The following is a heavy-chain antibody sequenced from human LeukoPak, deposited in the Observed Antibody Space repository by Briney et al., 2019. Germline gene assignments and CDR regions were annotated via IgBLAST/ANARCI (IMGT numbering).Heavy chain of an antibody. CDR1: GFTFSSYS. CDR3: ATEYSSSGNDAFDI. CDR2: IYSGGTT. V-gene: IGHV3-66*01. J-gene: IGHJ3*02. Sequence: GGSLRLSCAASGFTFSSYSMNWVRQAPGKGLEWVSLIYSGGTTYYADSVKGRFTISRDNAKNSLYLQMNSLRAEDTALYHCATEYSSSGNDAFDIWGQGTMVTVSS. D-gene: IGHD6-13*01.